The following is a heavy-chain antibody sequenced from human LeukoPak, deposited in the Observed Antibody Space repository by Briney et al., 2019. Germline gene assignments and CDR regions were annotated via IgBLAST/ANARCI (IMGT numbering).Heavy chain of an antibody. J-gene: IGHJ4*02. Sequence: GGSLRLSCAASGFSFSSYNFNWVRQAPGKGLEWVSSISSTSTYIYYADSVKGRFTISRDNAKNSLYLQMNSLRAEDTAVHYCARARSAGSYYFDYWGQGTLVTVSS. CDR3: ARARSAGSYYFDY. CDR2: ISSTSTYI. D-gene: IGHD1-26*01. CDR1: GFSFSSYN. V-gene: IGHV3-21*01.